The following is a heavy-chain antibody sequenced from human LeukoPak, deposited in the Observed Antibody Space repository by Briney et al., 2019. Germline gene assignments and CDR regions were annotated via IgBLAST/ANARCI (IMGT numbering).Heavy chain of an antibody. J-gene: IGHJ4*02. V-gene: IGHV7-4-1*02. D-gene: IGHD3-22*01. Sequence: ASVKVTCKASGYTFTTYAMNGVRQAPGQGLEGMGWINPNTGNPTYAQGFTGRFVFSLDTSVSTAYLQINSLKAEDTAVYYCARDYYESSGPTDYWGQGTLVTVSS. CDR1: GYTFTTYA. CDR3: ARDYYESSGPTDY. CDR2: INPNTGNP.